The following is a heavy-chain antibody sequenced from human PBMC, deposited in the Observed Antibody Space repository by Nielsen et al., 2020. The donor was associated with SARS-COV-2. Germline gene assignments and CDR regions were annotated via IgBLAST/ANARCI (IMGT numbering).Heavy chain of an antibody. Sequence: GESLKISCAASGFTVSSNYMSWVRQAPGKGLEWVSVIYSGGSTYYADSVKGRFIISRDNSKNTLYLQMNSLRAEDTAVYYCARDPYSNPYYYYGMDVWGQGTTVTVSS. CDR1: GFTVSSNY. CDR3: ARDPYSNPYYYYGMDV. J-gene: IGHJ6*02. D-gene: IGHD6-13*01. CDR2: IYSGGST. V-gene: IGHV3-53*01.